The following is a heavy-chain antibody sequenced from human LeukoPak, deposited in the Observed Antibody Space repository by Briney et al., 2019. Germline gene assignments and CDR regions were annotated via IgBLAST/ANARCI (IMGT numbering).Heavy chain of an antibody. D-gene: IGHD3-10*01. Sequence: GGSLRLSCAASGFTFSSYGMHWVRQAPGKGLEWVALIRYDGSNKYYADSVKGRFTISRDNSKNTLYLQMNSLRAEDTAVYYCAKDYSHLWFGELSHWGQGTLVTVSS. V-gene: IGHV3-30*02. J-gene: IGHJ4*02. CDR3: AKDYSHLWFGELSH. CDR2: IRYDGSNK. CDR1: GFTFSSYG.